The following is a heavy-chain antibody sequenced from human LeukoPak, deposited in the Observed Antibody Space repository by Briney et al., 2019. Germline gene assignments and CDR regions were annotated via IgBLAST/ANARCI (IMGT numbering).Heavy chain of an antibody. Sequence: PRASVKASCKVAGYIFTRFGTGWVRHAPERGVEWMGWISTFNGKTNYTQNLQGRATMKTDPSTSTAYRGLRSLRSDGTAVNYCARVRVVAATQDYWGQGALTIVSS. J-gene: IGHJ4*02. CDR1: GYIFTRFG. CDR2: ISTFNGKT. V-gene: IGHV1-18*01. CDR3: ARVRVVAATQDY. D-gene: IGHD2-15*01.